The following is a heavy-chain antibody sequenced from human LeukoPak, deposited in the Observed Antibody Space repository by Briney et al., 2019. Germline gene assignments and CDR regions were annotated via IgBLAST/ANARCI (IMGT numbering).Heavy chain of an antibody. J-gene: IGHJ4*02. CDR3: ARDGGEPGYYYDSSGYGGLDY. V-gene: IGHV3-23*01. CDR1: GFTFSSYA. D-gene: IGHD3-22*01. CDR2: ISGSGSTI. Sequence: PGGSLRLSCAASGFTFSSYAMSWVRQAPGKGLEWVSAISGSGSTIYYADSVKGRFTISRDNAKNSLYLQMNSLRAEDTAVYYCARDGGEPGYYYDSSGYGGLDYWGQGTLVTVSS.